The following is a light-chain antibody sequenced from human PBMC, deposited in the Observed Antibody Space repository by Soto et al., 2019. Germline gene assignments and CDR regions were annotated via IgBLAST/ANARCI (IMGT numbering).Light chain of an antibody. V-gene: IGLV1-51*01. Sequence: QSVLTQPPSVSAAPGQKVTISCSGSNSNIGNKDVSWYQQFPGTAPKLLIYDNDRRPSGIPDRFSASKSGTLVTLAITGLQTGDEAYYYCGTWDSSLSVVVFGGGTKVTV. J-gene: IGLJ2*01. CDR2: DND. CDR1: NSNIGNKD. CDR3: GTWDSSLSVVV.